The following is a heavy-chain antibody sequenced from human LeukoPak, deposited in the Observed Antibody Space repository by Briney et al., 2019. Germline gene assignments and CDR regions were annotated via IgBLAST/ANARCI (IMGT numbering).Heavy chain of an antibody. CDR2: INHSGST. D-gene: IGHD6-13*01. J-gene: IGHJ5*02. Sequence: SETLSLTCAVYGGSFSGYYWSWIRQRRGKGLEWMGEINHSGSTNYNPTPKSRVTISVDTSKNQFSLKLSSVTDADTAVYYCAKGARALIAAAGTNNWFDPWGQGTLVTVSS. CDR1: GGSFSGYY. CDR3: AKGARALIAAAGTNNWFDP. V-gene: IGHV4-34*01.